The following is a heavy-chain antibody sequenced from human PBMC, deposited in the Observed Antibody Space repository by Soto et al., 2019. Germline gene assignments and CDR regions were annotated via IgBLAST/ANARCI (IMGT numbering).Heavy chain of an antibody. CDR1: GFTFEDHA. Sequence: VQLVESGGGLVQPGRSLRLSCSASGFTFEDHAMHWVRQAPGKGLEWVSSITWNSDNIGYADSVKGRFTISRDNGKNSLYLQMDTLRAEDTALYYCAKDRGSSSAGIDYWGQGSLVTVSS. J-gene: IGHJ4*02. V-gene: IGHV3-9*01. CDR2: ITWNSDNI. CDR3: AKDRGSSSAGIDY. D-gene: IGHD3-16*01.